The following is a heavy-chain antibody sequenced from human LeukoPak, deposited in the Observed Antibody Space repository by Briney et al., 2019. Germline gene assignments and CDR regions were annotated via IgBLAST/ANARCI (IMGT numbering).Heavy chain of an antibody. CDR2: MWSDGSNK. Sequence: GGSLRLSCAASGFTFSNYGIHWVRQAPGKGLEWVAVMWSDGSNKFYSDSVKGRFTVSRDNSKNTVYLQMNSLRAEDTAVYYCARDFDTSGHYLFDYWGQGTLITVSS. D-gene: IGHD3-22*01. CDR3: ARDFDTSGHYLFDY. J-gene: IGHJ4*02. CDR1: GFTFSNYG. V-gene: IGHV3-33*01.